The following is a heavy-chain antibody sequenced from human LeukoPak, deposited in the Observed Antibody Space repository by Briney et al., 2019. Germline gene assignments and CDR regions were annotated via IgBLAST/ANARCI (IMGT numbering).Heavy chain of an antibody. CDR1: GFTFDDYG. Sequence: GWSLRLSCAASGFTFDDYGMSWVRQAPGKGLEWVSGINWNGGSTGYADSVKGRFTISRDNAKNSLYLQMNSLRAEDTALYYCARPNSYCSSTSCYWLGAFDIWGQGTMVTVSS. J-gene: IGHJ3*02. CDR2: INWNGGST. V-gene: IGHV3-20*04. CDR3: ARPNSYCSSTSCYWLGAFDI. D-gene: IGHD2-2*01.